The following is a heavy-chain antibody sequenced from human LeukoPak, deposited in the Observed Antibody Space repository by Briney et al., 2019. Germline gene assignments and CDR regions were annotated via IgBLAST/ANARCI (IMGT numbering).Heavy chain of an antibody. CDR2: IIPIFGTA. CDR3: ARDSRGYSGYASPMDV. Sequence: GASVKVSCKASGYTFTGYYMHWVRQAPGQGLEWMGGIIPIFGTANYAQKFQGRVTITADESTSTAYMELSSLRSEDTAVYYCARDSRGYSGYASPMDVWGKGTTVTVSS. V-gene: IGHV1-69*13. J-gene: IGHJ6*03. D-gene: IGHD5-12*01. CDR1: GYTFTGYY.